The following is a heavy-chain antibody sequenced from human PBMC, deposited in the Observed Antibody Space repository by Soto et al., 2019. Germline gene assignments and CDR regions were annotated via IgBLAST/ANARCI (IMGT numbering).Heavy chain of an antibody. CDR1: GLTLSDYA. CDR3: AKPPIWKSELLSF. J-gene: IGHJ4*02. Sequence: GGSLRLSCAGSGLTLSDYAMTWVRQAPGKRLEWVSAIRGGSEGTTFYADSVKGRFTISRDDSKNTLSLQMNSLRAEDTALYYCAKPPIWKSELLSFWGQGTLVTVSS. CDR2: IRGGSEGTT. V-gene: IGHV3-23*01. D-gene: IGHD3-3*01.